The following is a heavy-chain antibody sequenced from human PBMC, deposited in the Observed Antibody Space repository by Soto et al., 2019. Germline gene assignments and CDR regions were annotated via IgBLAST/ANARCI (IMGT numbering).Heavy chain of an antibody. D-gene: IGHD1-26*01. CDR2: IKQDGSEK. CDR3: ARDGIVGATHHLDY. J-gene: IGHJ4*02. CDR1: GFTFSSYW. Sequence: EVQLVESGGGLVQPGGSLRLSCAASGFTFSSYWMSWVRQAPGNGLEWVANIKQDGSEKYYVDSVKGRFTISRDNAKNSLYLQMNSLRAEDTAVYYCARDGIVGATHHLDYWGQGTLVTVSS. V-gene: IGHV3-7*03.